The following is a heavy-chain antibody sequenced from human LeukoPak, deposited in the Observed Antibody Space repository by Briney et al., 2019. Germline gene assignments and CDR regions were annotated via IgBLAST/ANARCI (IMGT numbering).Heavy chain of an antibody. Sequence: GWILQPAGKGLEWMGIIYPGYSDTRYSPPSQGQVTISADTSISTAYLQWSSLKASDTAMYYCARSDEGGTMDYWGQGTLVTVSS. V-gene: IGHV5-51*01. CDR3: ARSDEGGTMDY. CDR2: IYPGYSDT. D-gene: IGHD1-7*01. J-gene: IGHJ4*02.